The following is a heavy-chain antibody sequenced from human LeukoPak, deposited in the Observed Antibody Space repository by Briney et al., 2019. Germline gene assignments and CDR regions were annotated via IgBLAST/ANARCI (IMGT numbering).Heavy chain of an antibody. V-gene: IGHV4-31*03. J-gene: IGHJ6*02. D-gene: IGHD6-19*01. CDR3: ACSMSSDWNYYNAMDV. CDR1: GGSISSGGYY. Sequence: SETLSLTRTVSGGSISSGGYYWSWIRQHPGKGLEWIGYIYYSGSTYYNPSLKSRVTISVDTSKNQFSLKLSSVTAADTAVYYCACSMSSDWNYYNAMDVWGQGTTVTVSS. CDR2: IYYSGST.